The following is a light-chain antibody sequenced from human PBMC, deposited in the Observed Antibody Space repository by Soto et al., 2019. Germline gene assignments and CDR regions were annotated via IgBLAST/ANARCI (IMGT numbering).Light chain of an antibody. CDR2: DDN. Sequence: QAVVTQPPSASAAPGQKVTISCSGSSSNIGGNSVSWYQQLPGTAPKLLIYDDNKRPSGIPDRFYGSKSGTSATLGITGFQTGDEADYYCGSWDSSLSAYVFGTGTKVTVL. CDR1: SSNIGGNS. CDR3: GSWDSSLSAYV. J-gene: IGLJ1*01. V-gene: IGLV1-51*01.